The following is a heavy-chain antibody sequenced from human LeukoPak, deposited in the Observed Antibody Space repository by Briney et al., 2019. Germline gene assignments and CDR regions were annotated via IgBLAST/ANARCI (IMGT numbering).Heavy chain of an antibody. Sequence: GGPLRLSCAASGFTFSTYAMNWVRQAPGKGLEWVSTISGSGGTPHYADSVKGRFTISRGNSKNTLHLQMNSLRAEDTAVYYCAKGGDLITYFDYWGQGTLVTVSS. V-gene: IGHV3-23*01. J-gene: IGHJ4*02. CDR1: GFTFSTYA. CDR3: AKGGDLITYFDY. D-gene: IGHD3-16*01. CDR2: ISGSGGTP.